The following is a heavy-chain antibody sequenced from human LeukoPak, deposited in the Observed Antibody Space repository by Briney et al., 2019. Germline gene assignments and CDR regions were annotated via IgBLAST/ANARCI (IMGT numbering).Heavy chain of an antibody. CDR1: GGSITGYY. D-gene: IGHD3-9*01. Sequence: SETLTLTCAVYGGSITGYYWSWIRQTPGRGLEWVGEIHYTGATSYNPSLKSRATIPTDTSKNQFSLRLSSVTAADTAVYYCARGNILTGYCFDFWGQGALVTVSS. CDR2: IHYTGAT. V-gene: IGHV4-34*01. J-gene: IGHJ4*02. CDR3: ARGNILTGYCFDF.